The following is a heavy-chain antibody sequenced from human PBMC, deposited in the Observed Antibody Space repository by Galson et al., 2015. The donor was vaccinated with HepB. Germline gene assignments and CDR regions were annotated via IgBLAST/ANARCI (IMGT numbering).Heavy chain of an antibody. CDR1: AHDSHSYT. CDR2: CKAGDGNR. J-gene: IGHJ4*02. V-gene: IGHV1-3*01. Sequence: FVEVSCLDSAHDSHSYTMRWAGEAPGQRLGGVRGCKAGDGNRYYSQKFQGRVTITRDTSASTAYMELSSLRSEDTAVYYCARVYYDYVWGSYRLPAPFDYWGQGTLVTVSS. D-gene: IGHD3-16*02. CDR3: ARVYYDYVWGSYRLPAPFDY.